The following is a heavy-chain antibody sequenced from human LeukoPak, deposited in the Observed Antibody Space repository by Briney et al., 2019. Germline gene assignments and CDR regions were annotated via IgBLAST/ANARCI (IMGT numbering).Heavy chain of an antibody. CDR1: GFTFSNAW. J-gene: IGHJ4*02. CDR2: IKSKAHGGTK. CDR3: TTGRDY. V-gene: IGHV3-15*01. Sequence: GGSLRLSCAVSGFTFSNAWMTWVRRAPGKGLEWVGRIKSKAHGGTKDYAAPVKGRFTISGDDSENTVFLQMNSLKIEDTAVYYCTTGRDYWGQGTLVTVSS.